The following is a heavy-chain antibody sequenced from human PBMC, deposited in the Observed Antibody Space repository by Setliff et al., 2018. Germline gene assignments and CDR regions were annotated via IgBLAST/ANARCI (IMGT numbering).Heavy chain of an antibody. D-gene: IGHD2-15*01. Sequence: ASVKVSCKTSGFTFTTFYIHWVRQAPGQGLEWMMMINPNGDRTTYAQKFQGRVTITTDESTSTAYMELDSLRSEDTAVYYCARSPAVLGIVYLDPWGQGTLVTVSS. V-gene: IGHV1-46*01. CDR1: GFTFTTFY. J-gene: IGHJ5*02. CDR2: INPNGDRT. CDR3: ARSPAVLGIVYLDP.